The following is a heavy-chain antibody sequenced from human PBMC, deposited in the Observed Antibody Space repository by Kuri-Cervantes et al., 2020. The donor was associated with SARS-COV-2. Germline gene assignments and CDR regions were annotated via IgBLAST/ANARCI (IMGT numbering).Heavy chain of an antibody. Sequence: ETLSLTCAASGFTFSSYAMSWVRQAPGKGLEWVSAISGSGGSTYYADSVKGRFTISRDNSKNTLHLQMNSLRAEDTAVYFCASRRDPGYYYGMDVWGQGTTVTVSS. D-gene: IGHD3-22*01. J-gene: IGHJ6*02. CDR3: ASRRDPGYYYGMDV. V-gene: IGHV3-23*01. CDR2: ISGSGGST. CDR1: GFTFSSYA.